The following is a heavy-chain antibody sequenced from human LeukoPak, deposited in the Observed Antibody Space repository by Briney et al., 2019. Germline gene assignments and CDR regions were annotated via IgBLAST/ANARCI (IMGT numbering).Heavy chain of an antibody. J-gene: IGHJ3*02. CDR2: ISAYNGNT. CDR1: GYTFTSYG. Sequence: ASVKVSCKASGYTFTSYGIGWVRQAPGQGLEWMGWISAYNGNTNYAQKLQGRVTMTTDTSTSTAYMELRSLRSDDTAVYYCARGLRIYGDYAEAFDIWGQGTMVTVSS. D-gene: IGHD4-17*01. V-gene: IGHV1-18*01. CDR3: ARGLRIYGDYAEAFDI.